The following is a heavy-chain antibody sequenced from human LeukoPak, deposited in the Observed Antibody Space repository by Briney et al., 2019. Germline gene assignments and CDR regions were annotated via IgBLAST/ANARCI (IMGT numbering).Heavy chain of an antibody. CDR2: IYYSGNT. D-gene: IGHD3-22*01. V-gene: IGHV4-31*03. CDR3: ARDGYYDSSGYLSSRAFDF. Sequence: SRTLSLTCTVSGGSISSGGYYWSWIRQHPGKGLEWIGYIYYSGNTYYNPSLKSRLAISVDTSKNQFSLKLSSVAAADTAVYYCARDGYYDSSGYLSSRAFDFWGQGTLVTVSS. J-gene: IGHJ4*02. CDR1: GGSISSGGYY.